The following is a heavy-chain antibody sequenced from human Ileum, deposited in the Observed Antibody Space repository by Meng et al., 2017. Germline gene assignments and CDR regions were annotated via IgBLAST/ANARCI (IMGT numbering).Heavy chain of an antibody. J-gene: IGHJ4*02. V-gene: IGHV3-21*01. CDR3: ARGRVVVSAAPLDS. D-gene: IGHD2-15*01. CDR1: GFSFSSNS. CDR2: ISSSSS. Sequence: EVQLGEPGGGLVNPGGSLRLSWVASGFSFSSNSMNWARQAPGKGLEWVASISSSSSYADSVKGRFTISRDNAKNSLYLQMNSLRVEDMAVYYCARGRVVVSAAPLDSWGQGTLVTVSS.